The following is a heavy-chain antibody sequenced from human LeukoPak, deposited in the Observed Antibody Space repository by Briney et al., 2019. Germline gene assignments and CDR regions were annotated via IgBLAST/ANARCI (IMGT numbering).Heavy chain of an antibody. Sequence: ASVKVPCKASGYTFTSYYMHWVRQAPGQGLEWMGIINPSGGSTSYAQKFQARVTMTRDTSTTTVYMELSSLRSEDTAVYYCARGPPPYGSGTYYLDYWGQGTLVTVSS. J-gene: IGHJ4*02. V-gene: IGHV1-46*01. D-gene: IGHD3-10*01. CDR1: GYTFTSYY. CDR3: ARGPPPYGSGTYYLDY. CDR2: INPSGGST.